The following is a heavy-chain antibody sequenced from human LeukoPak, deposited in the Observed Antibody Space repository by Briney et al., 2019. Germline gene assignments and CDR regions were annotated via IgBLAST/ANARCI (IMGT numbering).Heavy chain of an antibody. CDR3: ARDRTPITMVRTNWFDP. CDR1: GGSISSYY. J-gene: IGHJ5*02. D-gene: IGHD3-10*01. CDR2: IYTSGST. Sequence: PSETLSLTCTVSGGSISSYYWSWIRQPAGKGLEWIGRIYTSGSTNYNPSLKSRVTMSVDTSKNQFSLKLSSVTAADTAVYYCARDRTPITMVRTNWFDPWGQGTLVTVSS. V-gene: IGHV4-4*07.